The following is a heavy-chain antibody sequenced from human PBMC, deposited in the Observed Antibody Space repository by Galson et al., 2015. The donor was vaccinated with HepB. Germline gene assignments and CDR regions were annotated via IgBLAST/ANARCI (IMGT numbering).Heavy chain of an antibody. V-gene: IGHV3-74*01. J-gene: IGHJ4*02. D-gene: IGHD2-15*01. CDR1: GFTFSRYW. CDR3: ASLPPDCSGGNCYY. Sequence: SLRLSCAASGFTFSRYWMHWVRQAPGKGLVWVSRIKTDGSTTNYADSVEGRFTISRDNAKNTLYLQMNSLRAEDTAVYYCASLPPDCSGGNCYYWGQGTLVTVSS. CDR2: IKTDGSTT.